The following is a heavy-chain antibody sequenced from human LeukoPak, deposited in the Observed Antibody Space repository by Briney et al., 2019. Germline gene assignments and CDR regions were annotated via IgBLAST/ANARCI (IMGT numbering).Heavy chain of an antibody. J-gene: IGHJ4*02. CDR2: IYSGAST. V-gene: IGHV3-66*01. D-gene: IGHD3-10*01. Sequence: QTGGSLRLSCVASGFSVSTNYMNWVRQAPGKGLEWVSVIYSGASTYHADSVKGRFTISRDNSKNTLYLQMNSLRAEDTAVYYCARSLIRGVAGDSWGQGTLVTVSS. CDR1: GFSVSTNY. CDR3: ARSLIRGVAGDS.